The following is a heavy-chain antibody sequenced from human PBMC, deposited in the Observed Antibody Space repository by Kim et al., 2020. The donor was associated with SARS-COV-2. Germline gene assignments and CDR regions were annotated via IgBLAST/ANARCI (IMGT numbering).Heavy chain of an antibody. J-gene: IGHJ4*02. Sequence: AVQGRFAISRDNAKNTLYLQMKSLRVEDTAVYYCAKDYPRTEVPTTLFDYWGQGTRVTVSS. V-gene: IGHV3-23*02. D-gene: IGHD5-12*01. CDR3: AKDYPRTEVPTTLFDY.